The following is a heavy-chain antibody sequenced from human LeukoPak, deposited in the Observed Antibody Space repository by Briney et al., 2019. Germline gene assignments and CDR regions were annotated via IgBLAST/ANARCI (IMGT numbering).Heavy chain of an antibody. CDR2: INHTGGT. D-gene: IGHD3-10*01. Sequence: PSETLSLTCTVSGGSINSSSYYWNWIRQPPGKGLEWIGEINHTGGTNYNPSLKSRVTISADTSKNQFSLNLSSVTAADTAVYYCARSLYYYGSDSFDIWGQGTMVTVSS. J-gene: IGHJ3*02. CDR3: ARSLYYYGSDSFDI. V-gene: IGHV4-39*07. CDR1: GGSINSSSYY.